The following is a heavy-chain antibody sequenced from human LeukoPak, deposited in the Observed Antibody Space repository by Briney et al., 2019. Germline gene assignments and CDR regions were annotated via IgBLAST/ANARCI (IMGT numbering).Heavy chain of an antibody. Sequence: SETLSLTCAVSGYSISSGYYWGWIRQPPGKGLEWIGSIYHSGSTYYNPSLKSRVTISVDTSKNQFSLKLSSVTAADMAVYYCARFGVRGVKIDYWGQGTLVTVSS. J-gene: IGHJ4*02. D-gene: IGHD3-10*01. V-gene: IGHV4-38-2*01. CDR1: GYSISSGYY. CDR3: ARFGVRGVKIDY. CDR2: IYHSGST.